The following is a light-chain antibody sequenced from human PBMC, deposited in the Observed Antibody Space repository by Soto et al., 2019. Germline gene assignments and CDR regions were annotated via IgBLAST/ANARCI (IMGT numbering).Light chain of an antibody. CDR1: QTISSW. CDR3: QHYNSYSLT. V-gene: IGKV1-5*03. J-gene: IGKJ4*01. Sequence: DIQMTQSPSTLSGSVGDRVTITCGASQTISSWLAWYQQKPGKAPKLLIYKASTLKSGVPSRFSGSGSGTEFTLTISSLQPDDFATYYCQHYNSYSLTFGGGTKVDIK. CDR2: KAS.